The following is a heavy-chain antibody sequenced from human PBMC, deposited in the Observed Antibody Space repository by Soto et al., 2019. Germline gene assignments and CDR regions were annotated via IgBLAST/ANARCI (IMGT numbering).Heavy chain of an antibody. CDR1: GGSISSGDDY. D-gene: IGHD3-3*01. Sequence: SETLSLTCTVSGGSISSGDDYWSWLRQPPGKGLEWIGYIYYSGSTYYNPSLKSRVTISVDTSKNQFSLKLSSVTAADTAVYYCARDRHDFWSGYYTRWFDPWGQGTLVTVS. J-gene: IGHJ5*02. CDR3: ARDRHDFWSGYYTRWFDP. V-gene: IGHV4-30-4*01. CDR2: IYYSGST.